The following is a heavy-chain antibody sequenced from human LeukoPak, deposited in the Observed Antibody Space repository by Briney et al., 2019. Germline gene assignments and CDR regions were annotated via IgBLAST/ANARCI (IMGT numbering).Heavy chain of an antibody. CDR2: IYYSGST. CDR1: GGSISSSSYY. V-gene: IGHV4-39*07. Sequence: KPSETLSLTCTVSGGSISSSSYYWGWIRQPPGKGLEWIGSIYYSGSTYYNPSLKSRVTISVDTSKNQFSLKLSSVTAADTAVYYCARVNRLTAIQELDYWGQGTLVTVSS. J-gene: IGHJ4*02. CDR3: ARVNRLTAIQELDY. D-gene: IGHD2-21*02.